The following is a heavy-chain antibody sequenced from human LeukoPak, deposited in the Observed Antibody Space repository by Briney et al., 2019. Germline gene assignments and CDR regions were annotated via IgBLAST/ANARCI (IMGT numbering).Heavy chain of an antibody. CDR3: ARRYFARLYDAFDI. CDR2: IYYSGST. J-gene: IGHJ3*02. D-gene: IGHD3-9*01. V-gene: IGHV4-59*08. Sequence: SETLSLTCTVSGGSISSYYWSWIRQPPGKGLEWIGYIYYSGSTNYNPSLKSRVTMSVDTSKNQFSLKLSSVTAADTAVYYCARRYFARLYDAFDIWGQGTMVTVSS. CDR1: GGSISSYY.